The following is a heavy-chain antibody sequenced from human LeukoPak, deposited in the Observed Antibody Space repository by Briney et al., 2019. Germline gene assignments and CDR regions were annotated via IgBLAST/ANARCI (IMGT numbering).Heavy chain of an antibody. CDR2: IYYSEST. Sequence: SETLRLTCTVPGGSISSYNWSWIRQRPGKGLEWIGYIYYSESTNYNPSPMTRVTISVDNSTNQYFLKLTSVTTADTAVYYCARGGTYNVLDYWGQGTRVTVSS. CDR3: ARGGTYNVLDY. D-gene: IGHD1-26*01. CDR1: GGSISSYN. J-gene: IGHJ4*02. V-gene: IGHV4-59*01.